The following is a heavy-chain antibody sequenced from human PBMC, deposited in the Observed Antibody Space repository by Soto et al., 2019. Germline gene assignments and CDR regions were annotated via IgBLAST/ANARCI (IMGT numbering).Heavy chain of an antibody. V-gene: IGHV4-30-2*01. J-gene: IGHJ4*02. CDR2: IYHSGST. D-gene: IGHD2-15*01. CDR1: GGSVSSGGYS. CDR3: ARDWAGGGRGFDY. Sequence: QLQLQESGSGLVKPAQTLSLTCAVSGGSVSSGGYSWSWIRQPPGKGLEWIGYIYHSGSTYYNPSLKSRVTMSVDRSKNQFSLQLSFVSAADTAVYYCARDWAGGGRGFDYWGQGTLVTVSS.